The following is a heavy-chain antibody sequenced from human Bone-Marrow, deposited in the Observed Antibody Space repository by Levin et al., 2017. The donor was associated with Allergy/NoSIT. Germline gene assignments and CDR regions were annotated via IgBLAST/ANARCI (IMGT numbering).Heavy chain of an antibody. D-gene: IGHD2-15*01. CDR3: ARDWALTCIHEPTILNDH. CDR1: GFNFSHYA. CDR2: IWKDGSNE. J-gene: IGHJ4*02. Sequence: GGSLRLSCAASGFNFSHYAMHWVRQPPGKGLEWVAVIWKDGSNEYYAGPVKGRFSISRDNSKNTLYLQMNSLRVEDTGFYYCARDWALTCIHEPTILNDHWGQGTLVTVSS. V-gene: IGHV3-33*01.